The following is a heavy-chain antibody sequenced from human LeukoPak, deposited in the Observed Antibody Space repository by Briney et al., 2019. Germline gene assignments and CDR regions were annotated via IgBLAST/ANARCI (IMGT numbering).Heavy chain of an antibody. CDR2: INHSGGT. D-gene: IGHD3-9*01. CDR1: GGSFSGYY. V-gene: IGHV4-34*01. Sequence: SETLSLTCAVYGGSFSGYYWSWIRQPPGKGLEWIGEINHSGGTNYNPSLKSRVTISVDTSKNQFSLKLSSVTAADTAVYYCARVAGWLLYIGWFDPWGQGTLVTVSS. CDR3: ARVAGWLLYIGWFDP. J-gene: IGHJ5*02.